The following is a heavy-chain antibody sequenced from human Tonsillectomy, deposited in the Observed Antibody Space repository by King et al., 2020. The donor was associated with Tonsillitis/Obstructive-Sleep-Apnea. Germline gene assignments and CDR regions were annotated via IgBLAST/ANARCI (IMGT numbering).Heavy chain of an antibody. Sequence: QLQESGPGLVKPSETLSLTCIVSGGSISSYYWSWIRQPPGKGLEWIGYIYYSGSTNYNPSLKSRVTISVDTSKNQVSLKLSSVTAADTAVYYCARVVYQLLGDYYYYMDVWGKGTTVTVSS. V-gene: IGHV4-59*01. J-gene: IGHJ6*03. CDR2: IYYSGST. CDR1: GGSISSYY. CDR3: ARVVYQLLGDYYYYMDV. D-gene: IGHD2-2*01.